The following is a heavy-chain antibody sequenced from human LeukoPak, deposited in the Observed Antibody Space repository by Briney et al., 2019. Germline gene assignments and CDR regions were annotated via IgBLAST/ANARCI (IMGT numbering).Heavy chain of an antibody. Sequence: GGSLRLSCAASGFTFSDYYMSWVRQAPGKGLEWVSYISSSGTTISYADSVKGRFTISRDNAKNSLFLQMNSPRAEDTAVYYCARDSGAGYYDSSGYYYVLPRYYFDYWGQGTLVTVSS. CDR2: ISSSGTTI. D-gene: IGHD3-22*01. CDR1: GFTFSDYY. CDR3: ARDSGAGYYDSSGYYYVLPRYYFDY. J-gene: IGHJ4*02. V-gene: IGHV3-11*04.